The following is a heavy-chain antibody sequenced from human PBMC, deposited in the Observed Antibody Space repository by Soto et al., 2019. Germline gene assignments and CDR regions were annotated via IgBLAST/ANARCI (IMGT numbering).Heavy chain of an antibody. D-gene: IGHD3-10*01. CDR1: GLTVGSNS. J-gene: IGHJ5*02. V-gene: IGHV3-66*04. Sequence: GSLRLSGEASGLTVGSNSMSWVRQAPGKGLEWVSVIYSGGSTYYADSVKGRFTISRDNSKSTLYLQMNSLRAEDTAVYYCARRVLHFDPWGQGTLVTVSS. CDR2: IYSGGST. CDR3: ARRVLHFDP.